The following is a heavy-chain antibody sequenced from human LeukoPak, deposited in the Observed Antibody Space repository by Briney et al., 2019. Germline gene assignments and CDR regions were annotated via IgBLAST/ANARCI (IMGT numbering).Heavy chain of an antibody. Sequence: GRSLRLSCAASGFTFSNYAMHWVRQAPGKGLEWVAVISSDGSNKYYADSVKGRFTISRDNSKNTLYLQMNTLRAEDTAVYYCARASHSRSTFYFDYWGQGTLVTVSS. V-gene: IGHV3-30-3*01. CDR1: GFTFSNYA. CDR3: ARASHSRSTFYFDY. D-gene: IGHD1-26*01. J-gene: IGHJ4*02. CDR2: ISSDGSNK.